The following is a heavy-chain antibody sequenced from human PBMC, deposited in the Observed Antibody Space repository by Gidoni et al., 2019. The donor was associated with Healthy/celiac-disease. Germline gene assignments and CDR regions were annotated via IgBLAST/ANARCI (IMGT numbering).Heavy chain of an antibody. CDR2: ISSSSSYI. J-gene: IGHJ4*02. V-gene: IGHV3-21*01. D-gene: IGHD3-22*01. Sequence: EVQLVASGGGLVKPGGSLRLSCAASGFTFRSYSMNWVRQAPGKGLEWVSSISSSSSYIYYADSVKGRFTISRDNAKNSLYLQMNSLRAEDTAVYYCARDLWSTVYDSSPEGYWGQGTLVTVSS. CDR3: ARDLWSTVYDSSPEGY. CDR1: GFTFRSYS.